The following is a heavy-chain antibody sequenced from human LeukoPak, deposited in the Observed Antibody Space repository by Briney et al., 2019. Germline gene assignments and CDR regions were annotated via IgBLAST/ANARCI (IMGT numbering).Heavy chain of an antibody. Sequence: GGSLRLSCAASGFTFSSYGMHWVRQAPGKGLEWVAFIRYDGSNKYYADSVKGRFTISRDNSKNTLYLQMNSLRAEDTAVYYCARENHYYDSSGRPHWYFDLWGRGTLVTVSS. D-gene: IGHD3-22*01. V-gene: IGHV3-30*02. J-gene: IGHJ2*01. CDR3: ARENHYYDSSGRPHWYFDL. CDR2: IRYDGSNK. CDR1: GFTFSSYG.